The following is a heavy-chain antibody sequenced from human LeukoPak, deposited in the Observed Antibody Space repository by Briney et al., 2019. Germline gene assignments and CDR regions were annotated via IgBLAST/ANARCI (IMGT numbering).Heavy chain of an antibody. CDR2: INPKSGDS. Sequence: ASVKVSCKASGYTFIGYYLHWVRQAPGQGLEWIGWINPKSGDSNHAQKFQDRVTMTGDTSISTAYMELSSLRSNDTAVYYCARGLNAFDIWGQGTMVTVSS. J-gene: IGHJ3*02. CDR3: ARGLNAFDI. V-gene: IGHV1-2*02. CDR1: GYTFIGYY.